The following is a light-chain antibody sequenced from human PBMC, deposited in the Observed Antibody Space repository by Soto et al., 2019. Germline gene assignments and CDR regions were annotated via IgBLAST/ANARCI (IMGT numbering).Light chain of an antibody. CDR2: AAS. V-gene: IGKV1-6*01. J-gene: IGKJ4*01. Sequence: AIQMSHSPSSLAASVGGSVTIFLRASQDIRSDLAWYQQKPGTAPKLLIYAASSLQSGVPSRFSGSGSGTDFPLTISRLPHEDSASYYCLQDYNHLTFGRGTKVDIK. CDR1: QDIRSD. CDR3: LQDYNHLT.